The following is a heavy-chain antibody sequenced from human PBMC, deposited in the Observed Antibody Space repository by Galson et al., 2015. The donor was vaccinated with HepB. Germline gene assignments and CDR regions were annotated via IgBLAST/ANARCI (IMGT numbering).Heavy chain of an antibody. D-gene: IGHD3-10*01. CDR3: ARGMVVRGVPTQREYYGMDG. CDR1: GYTFTSSG. V-gene: IGHV1-18*04. Sequence: SVKVSCKASGYTFTSSGISWVRQAPGQGLEWMGWISAYNGNTNYAQKLQGRVTMTTDTSTSTAYMELRSLRSDDTAVYYCARGMVVRGVPTQREYYGMDGWCQGTTVTGS. J-gene: IGHJ6*02. CDR2: ISAYNGNT.